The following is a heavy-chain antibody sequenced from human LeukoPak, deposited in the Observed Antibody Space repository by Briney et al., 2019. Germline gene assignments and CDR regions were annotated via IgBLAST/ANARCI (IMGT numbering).Heavy chain of an antibody. CDR3: ARLPGGDSSGQY. CDR2: IYYSGCT. D-gene: IGHD3-22*01. J-gene: IGHJ4*02. V-gene: IGHV4-61*01. CDR1: GGSISSSYY. Sequence: SGTLSLTCAVSGGSISSSYYWSWIRQPPGKGLEWIGYIYYSGCTNYNPSLKSRVTISVDTSKNQFSLKLSSVTAADTAVYYCARLPGGDSSGQYWGQGTLVTVSS.